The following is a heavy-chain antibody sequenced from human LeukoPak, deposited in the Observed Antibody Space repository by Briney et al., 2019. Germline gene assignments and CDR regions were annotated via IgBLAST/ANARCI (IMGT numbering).Heavy chain of an antibody. CDR2: ISAYNGNT. Sequence: ASVKVSCKASGYTFTSYGISWVRQAPGQGLEWMGWISAYNGNTNYAQKFQGRVTITADESTSTAYMELSSLRSEDTAVYYCARGAGTTYYFDYWGQGTLVTVSS. V-gene: IGHV1-18*01. CDR3: ARGAGTTYYFDY. D-gene: IGHD1/OR15-1a*01. CDR1: GYTFTSYG. J-gene: IGHJ4*02.